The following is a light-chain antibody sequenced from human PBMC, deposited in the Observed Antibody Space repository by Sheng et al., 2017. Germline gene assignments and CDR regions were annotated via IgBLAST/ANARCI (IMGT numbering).Light chain of an antibody. CDR3: QVWDSSSDVV. CDR1: NIGSKS. CDR2: MIT. V-gene: IGLV3-21*02. J-gene: IGLJ2*01. Sequence: SYLVTQPPSVSVAPGQTARDYLWGNNIGSKSVHWYQQKPARPLCWSSMMITTGPQGSLSDSPGSNXGNTATLTISRVEAGDEADYYCQVWDSSSDVVFGGGTKLTVL.